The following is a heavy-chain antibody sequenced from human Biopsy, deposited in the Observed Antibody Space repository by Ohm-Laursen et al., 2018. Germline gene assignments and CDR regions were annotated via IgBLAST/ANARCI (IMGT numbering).Heavy chain of an antibody. J-gene: IGHJ4*02. Sequence: TLSLTCTLSGASVRSHFLTWIRQPPGKGLRWIGSISNSGTTKSSPSLKSRVNISLHTSKNQLSLKLTSVTAADTAVYYCARLSTLFGVADFTDDWGQGTLVTVSS. V-gene: IGHV4-59*08. D-gene: IGHD3-3*01. CDR1: GASVRSHF. CDR2: ISNSGTT. CDR3: ARLSTLFGVADFTDD.